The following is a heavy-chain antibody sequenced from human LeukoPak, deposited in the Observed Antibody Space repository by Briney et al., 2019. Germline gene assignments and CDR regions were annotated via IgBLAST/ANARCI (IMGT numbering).Heavy chain of an antibody. CDR1: GFTFSNYW. D-gene: IGHD6-19*01. CDR3: ARDRLPQYSSGWDRYGMDV. CDR2: IKQDGTEK. Sequence: GGSLRLSCAASGFTFSNYWMNWVRQAPGKGLEWVANIKQDGTEKYYLDSVKGRFTISRDNAKNSLYLQMNSLRAEDTAVYYCARDRLPQYSSGWDRYGMDVWGQGTTVTVSS. J-gene: IGHJ6*02. V-gene: IGHV3-7*01.